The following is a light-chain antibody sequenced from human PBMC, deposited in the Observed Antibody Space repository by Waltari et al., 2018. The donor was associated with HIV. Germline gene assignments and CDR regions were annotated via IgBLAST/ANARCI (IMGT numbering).Light chain of an antibody. V-gene: IGLV1-44*01. Sequence: SVLTQPPSASGTPGQRVTISCSGSSSNIGSNTVNWYQQHPGTAPKLLIYSNDQRPSGVPDRFSGSKSGTSASLAISGLQSEDEADYYCAAWDDSLNGWVFGGGTKLTVL. CDR1: SSNIGSNT. J-gene: IGLJ3*02. CDR2: SND. CDR3: AAWDDSLNGWV.